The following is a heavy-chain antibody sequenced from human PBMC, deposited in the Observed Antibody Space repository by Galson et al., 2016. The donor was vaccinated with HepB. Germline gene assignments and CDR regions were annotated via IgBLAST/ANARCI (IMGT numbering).Heavy chain of an antibody. V-gene: IGHV3-74*01. CDR2: ISGEGTIT. CDR1: GFSFSNYW. Sequence: SLRLSCAASGFSFSNYWMYWVRQAPGKGLVWVARISGEGTITNYADSVEGRFTISRDNAKNTLYLQMSSLRVEDTAVYYCAALRYSSDYYFDYWGQGALVTVSS. J-gene: IGHJ4*02. CDR3: AALRYSSDYYFDY. D-gene: IGHD5-18*01.